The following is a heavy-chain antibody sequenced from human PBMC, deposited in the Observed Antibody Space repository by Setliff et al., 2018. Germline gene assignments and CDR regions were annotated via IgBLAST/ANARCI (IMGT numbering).Heavy chain of an antibody. Sequence: ASVKVSCKASGYTFATYGISWVRQAPGQGLEWMGWISPYNSNTNYAQNFQGRVTMTTDTSTSTAYMELRSLRSDDTAMYYCARDLSTTVMTRSWYYFDYWGQGTLVTLL. CDR1: GYTFATYG. CDR3: ARDLSTTVMTRSWYYFDY. CDR2: ISPYNSNT. V-gene: IGHV1-18*01. J-gene: IGHJ4*02. D-gene: IGHD4-17*01.